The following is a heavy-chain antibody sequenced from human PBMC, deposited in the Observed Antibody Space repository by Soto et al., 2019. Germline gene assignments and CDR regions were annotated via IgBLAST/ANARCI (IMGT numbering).Heavy chain of an antibody. D-gene: IGHD2-2*02. CDR1: GFTFSSYS. V-gene: IGHV3-21*01. J-gene: IGHJ6*02. Sequence: AGWSLRLSCAASGFTFSSYSMNWVRQAPGKGLEWVSSISTSSSHIYYADSVKGRFTTSRDNAKNSLYLQMNSLRAEDTAVYYCARHLYCSSSNCYRLYYGVDVWGQGITVIVSS. CDR2: ISTSSSHI. CDR3: ARHLYCSSSNCYRLYYGVDV.